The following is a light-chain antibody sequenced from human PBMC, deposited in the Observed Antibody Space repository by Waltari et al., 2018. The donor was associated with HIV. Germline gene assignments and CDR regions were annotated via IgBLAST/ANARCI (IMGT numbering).Light chain of an antibody. CDR1: QSISSW. CDR2: KAS. J-gene: IGKJ2*01. V-gene: IGKV1-5*03. CDR3: QQYNSYSYT. Sequence: DIQMTQSPYTLSAYVGDRVTITCRASQSISSWLAWYQQKPGKAPKLLIYKASSLESGVPSRFSGSGSGTEFTLTISSLQPDDSATYYCQQYNSYSYTFGQGTKLEIK.